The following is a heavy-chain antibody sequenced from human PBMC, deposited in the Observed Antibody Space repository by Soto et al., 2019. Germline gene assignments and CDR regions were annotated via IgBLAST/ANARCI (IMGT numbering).Heavy chain of an antibody. Sequence: GGSLRLSCTASGFTFSAFALHWVRQAPGKGLEWVAVIWPDGNDKYYADSVKGRFTISSDSSKNTLYLQMNSLRAEDTAVYYCAKVHPASRVFPAYWGQGTLVTVSS. CDR2: IWPDGNDK. CDR3: AKVHPASRVFPAY. D-gene: IGHD2-2*01. V-gene: IGHV3-33*06. CDR1: GFTFSAFA. J-gene: IGHJ4*02.